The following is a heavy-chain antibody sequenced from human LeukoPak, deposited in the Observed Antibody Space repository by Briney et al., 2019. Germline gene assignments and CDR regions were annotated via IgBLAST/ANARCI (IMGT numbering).Heavy chain of an antibody. CDR3: ARVRRGVAYYTADY. Sequence: ASVKVSCKASGYTFTSYGISWVRQAPGQGLERMGWISAYNGNTNYAQKLQGRVTMTTDTSTSTAYMELRSLRSDDTAVYYCARVRRGVAYYTADYWGQGTLVTVSS. J-gene: IGHJ4*02. CDR2: ISAYNGNT. V-gene: IGHV1-18*01. CDR1: GYTFTSYG. D-gene: IGHD3-3*01.